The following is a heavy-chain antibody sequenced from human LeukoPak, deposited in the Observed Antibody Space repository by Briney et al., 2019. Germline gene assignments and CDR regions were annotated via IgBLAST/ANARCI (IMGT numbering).Heavy chain of an antibody. CDR2: INPSGGNT. CDR1: GYTFTSYY. V-gene: IGHV1-46*01. Sequence: GASVKVSCKASGYTFTSYYIHWVRQAPGQGLEWMGTINPSGGNTSYAQKFQGRVTMTTDTSTSTAYMELRSLRSDDTAVYYCARDNYYGSGSGLRYWGQGTLVTVSS. D-gene: IGHD3-10*01. CDR3: ARDNYYGSGSGLRY. J-gene: IGHJ4*02.